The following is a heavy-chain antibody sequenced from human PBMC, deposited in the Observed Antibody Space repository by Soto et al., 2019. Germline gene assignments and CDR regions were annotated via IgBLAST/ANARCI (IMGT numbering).Heavy chain of an antibody. V-gene: IGHV4-59*01. D-gene: IGHD3-10*01. J-gene: IGHJ6*02. Sequence: SETLSLTCTVSGGSISSYYWSWIRQPPGKGLEWIGYIYYSGSTNYNPSLKSRVTISVDTCKNQFSLKLSTVTAADTAVYYCARSPSPMVRGVTALDVWGQGTTVTVSS. CDR1: GGSISSYY. CDR2: IYYSGST. CDR3: ARSPSPMVRGVTALDV.